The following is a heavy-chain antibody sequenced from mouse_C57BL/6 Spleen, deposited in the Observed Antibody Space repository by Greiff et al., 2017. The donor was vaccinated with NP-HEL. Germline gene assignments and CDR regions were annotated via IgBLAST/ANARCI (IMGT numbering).Heavy chain of an antibody. J-gene: IGHJ3*01. V-gene: IGHV1-42*01. CDR3: ASRGIYDGYYVAWFAY. Sequence: EVKLVESGPELVKPGASVKISCKASGYSFTGYYMNWVKQSPEKSLEWIGEINPSTGGTTYNQKFKAKATLTVDKSSSTAYMQLKSLTSEDSAVYYCASRGIYDGYYVAWFAYWGQGTLVTVSA. D-gene: IGHD2-3*01. CDR2: INPSTGGT. CDR1: GYSFTGYY.